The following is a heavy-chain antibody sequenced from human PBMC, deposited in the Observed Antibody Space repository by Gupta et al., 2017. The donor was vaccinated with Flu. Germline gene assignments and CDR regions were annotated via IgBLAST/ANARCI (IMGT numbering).Heavy chain of an antibody. CDR2: IWYDGSNK. V-gene: IGHV3-33*01. CDR3: ARDGASVGATTSNYYFDY. D-gene: IGHD1-26*01. Sequence: QVQLVESGGGVVQPGRSLRLPCSASGFTFSSYGMHWVRPAPGKGLEWVAVIWYDGSNKYYADSVKGRFTISRDNSKNTLYLQMNSLRAEDTAVYYCARDGASVGATTSNYYFDYWGQGTLVTVSS. CDR1: GFTFSSYG. J-gene: IGHJ4*02.